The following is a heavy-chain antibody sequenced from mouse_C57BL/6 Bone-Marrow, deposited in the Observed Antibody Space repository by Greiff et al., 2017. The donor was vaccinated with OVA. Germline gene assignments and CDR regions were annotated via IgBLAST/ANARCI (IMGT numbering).Heavy chain of an antibody. Sequence: EVKLQQSGPELVKPGASVKISCKASGYTFTDYYMNWVKQSHGKSLEWIGDINPNNGGTSYNQKFKGKATLTVDKSSSTAYMELRSLTSEDSAVYYCARRITPGYFDVWGTGTTVTVSS. J-gene: IGHJ1*03. CDR3: ARRITPGYFDV. V-gene: IGHV1-26*01. CDR1: GYTFTDYY. D-gene: IGHD1-1*01. CDR2: INPNNGGT.